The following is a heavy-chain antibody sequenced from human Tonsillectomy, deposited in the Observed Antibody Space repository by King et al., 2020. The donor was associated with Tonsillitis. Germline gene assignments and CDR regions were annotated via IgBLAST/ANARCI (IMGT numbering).Heavy chain of an antibody. CDR3: AGRDGSGRYYSIDY. D-gene: IGHD3-10*01. CDR1: GYRFSNYW. Sequence: VQLVESGAEVKKPGESLKISCKGSGYRFSNYWIGWVRQKAGKGLEWMGIINPEDSDTRYSPSFQGQVTISADNSISTASLQWSSLKASDSAMYYCAGRDGSGRYYSIDYWGQGTLVTVSS. J-gene: IGHJ4*02. CDR2: INPEDSDT. V-gene: IGHV5-51*01.